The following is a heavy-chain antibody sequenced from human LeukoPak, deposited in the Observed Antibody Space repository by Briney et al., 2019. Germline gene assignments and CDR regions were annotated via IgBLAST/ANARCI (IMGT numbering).Heavy chain of an antibody. D-gene: IGHD3-3*01. CDR3: AKDRVYYFDY. CDR1: GFTFSDYY. V-gene: IGHV3-30*18. CDR2: ISYDGSNK. J-gene: IGHJ4*02. Sequence: GGSLRLSCAASGFTFSDYYMSWIRQAPGKGLEWVAVISYDGSNKYYADSVKGRFTISRDNSKNTLYLQMNSLRAEDTAVYYCAKDRVYYFDYWGQGTLVTVSS.